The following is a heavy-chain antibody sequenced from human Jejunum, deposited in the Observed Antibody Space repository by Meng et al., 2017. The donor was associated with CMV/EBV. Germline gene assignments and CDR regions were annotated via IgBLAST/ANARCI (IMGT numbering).Heavy chain of an antibody. V-gene: IGHV1-69*12. J-gene: IGHJ4*02. CDR3: ARGFLNGYQPFDY. D-gene: IGHD5-24*01. CDR2: IIAIFKTP. CDR1: GGSVNNYA. Sequence: QVQLVQSWAEVKEPGSSMKVSCKASGGSVNNYAFNWVRQAPGQGLEWMGGIIAIFKTPNYAQKFQGRLTITADESTGTSYMELTSLTSEDTAVYYCARGFLNGYQPFDYWGQGTLVTVSS.